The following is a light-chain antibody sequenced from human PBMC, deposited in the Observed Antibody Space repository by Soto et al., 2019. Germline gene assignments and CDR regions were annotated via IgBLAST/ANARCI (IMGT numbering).Light chain of an antibody. V-gene: IGKV3-20*01. CDR1: QSIGSH. Sequence: EIVFTQSPATLSLSPVDRAALSCRASQSIGSHLAWYQQKPGQPPKVXXXDASRRATGIPARFSGSGSGTDFTLTISRLEPEDFAVYFCQQYGSSPPITFGPGTKVDIK. CDR2: DAS. J-gene: IGKJ3*01. CDR3: QQYGSSPPIT.